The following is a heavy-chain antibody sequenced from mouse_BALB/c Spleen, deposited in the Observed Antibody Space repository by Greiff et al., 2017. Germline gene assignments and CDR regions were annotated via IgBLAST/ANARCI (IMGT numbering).Heavy chain of an antibody. V-gene: IGHV2-9-2*01. D-gene: IGHD2-1*01. J-gene: IGHJ4*01. CDR2: IWTGGGT. CDR3: VRANYGNYVDY. CDR1: GFSLTSYD. Sequence: VHLVESGPGLVAPSQSLSITCTVSGFSLTSYDISWIRQPPGKGLEWLGVIWTGGGTNYNSALMSRLSISKDNSKSQIFLNMNSLKPYDTAIYYCVRANYGNYVDYWGQGTSVTVSS.